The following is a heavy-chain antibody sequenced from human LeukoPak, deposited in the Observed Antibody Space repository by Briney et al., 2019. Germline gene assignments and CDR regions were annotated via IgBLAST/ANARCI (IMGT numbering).Heavy chain of an antibody. CDR3: AKGIYSSGWSYFDY. J-gene: IGHJ4*01. V-gene: IGHV3-23*01. CDR1: GFTFSNSA. CDR2: LSGSGITT. Sequence: GGSLRLSCAVSGFTFSNSAMSWVRQAPGKGLEWVSTLSGSGITTYYADSVKGRFTISRDNSKNTLYLQMNSLRAEDTAVYYCAKGIYSSGWSYFDYWGHGTLVTVSS. D-gene: IGHD6-19*01.